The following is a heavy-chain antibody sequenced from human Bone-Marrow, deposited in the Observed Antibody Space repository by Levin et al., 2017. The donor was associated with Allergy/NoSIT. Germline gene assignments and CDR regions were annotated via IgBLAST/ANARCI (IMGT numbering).Heavy chain of an antibody. Sequence: GESLKISCAGSGYTFSNYWMSWVRQAPGKGLERVGSIKPDGTEKYYVGSVEGRFTISRDNARNSLFLQMNSLRVEDTGLYYCARDQGRGSDYDYWGQGTLVTVSS. CDR2: IKPDGTEK. J-gene: IGHJ4*02. CDR1: GYTFSNYW. D-gene: IGHD1-26*01. CDR3: ARDQGRGSDYDY. V-gene: IGHV3-7*01.